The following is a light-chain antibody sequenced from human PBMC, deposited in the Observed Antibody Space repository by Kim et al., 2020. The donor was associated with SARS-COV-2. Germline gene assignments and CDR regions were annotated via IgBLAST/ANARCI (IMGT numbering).Light chain of an antibody. V-gene: IGLV5-37*01. J-gene: IGLJ2*01. CDR3: MIWPSGV. CDR2: YYSDSDK. CDR1: SGINVATYN. Sequence: RLPCTLPSGINVATYNIDWYQQKPGSPPRYHLYYYSDSDKGQGSGVPSRFSGSRDASANTGILLISGLHSEDEADYYCMIWPSGVFGGGTKVTVL.